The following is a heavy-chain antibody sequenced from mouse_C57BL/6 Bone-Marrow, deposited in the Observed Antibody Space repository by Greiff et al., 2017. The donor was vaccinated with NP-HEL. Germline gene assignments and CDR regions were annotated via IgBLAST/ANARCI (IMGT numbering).Heavy chain of an antibody. V-gene: IGHV1-76*01. CDR1: GYTFTDYY. J-gene: IGHJ4*01. CDR2: IYPGSGNT. CDR3: AREKDY. Sequence: VKLVESGAELVRPGASVKLSCKASGYTFTDYYINWVKQRPGQGLEWIARIYPGSGNTYYNEKFKGKATLTAEKSSSTAYMQLSSLTSEDSAVYFCAREKDYWGQGTSVTVSS.